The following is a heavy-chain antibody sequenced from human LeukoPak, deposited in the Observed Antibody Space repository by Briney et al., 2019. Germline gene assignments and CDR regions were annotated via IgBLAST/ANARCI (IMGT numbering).Heavy chain of an antibody. D-gene: IGHD3-22*01. CDR3: AKDLTSGYYYVMYFDY. CDR2: ISNNGDST. V-gene: IGHV3-23*01. J-gene: IGHJ4*02. CDR1: GFTFSSYA. Sequence: GGSLRLSCAASGFTFSSYAMSWVRQAPGKGLEWVSAISNNGDSTYYAGSVKGWFTISRDNSKNTLYLQMNRLRAEDTAVYYCAKDLTSGYYYVMYFDYWGQGTLVTVSS.